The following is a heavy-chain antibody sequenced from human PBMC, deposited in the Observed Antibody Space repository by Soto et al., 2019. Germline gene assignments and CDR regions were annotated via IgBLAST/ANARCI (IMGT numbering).Heavy chain of an antibody. CDR3: ASVDAMECNWFDP. Sequence: QVQLVQSGAEVKKPGSSVKVSCKASGGTFSSYTISWVRQAPGQGLEWMGRIIPILGIANDAQKFQGRVTITADKSTSTAYMELSSQRSGDTAVYYCASVDAMECNWFDPLGQGTLVTVSS. CDR2: IIPILGIA. V-gene: IGHV1-69*02. D-gene: IGHD2-2*01. J-gene: IGHJ5*02. CDR1: GGTFSSYT.